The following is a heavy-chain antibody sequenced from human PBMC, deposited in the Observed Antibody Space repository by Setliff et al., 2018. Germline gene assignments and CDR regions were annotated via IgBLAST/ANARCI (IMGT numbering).Heavy chain of an antibody. CDR1: GGSISRYH. J-gene: IGHJ6*03. D-gene: IGHD6-6*01. CDR2: IQTSGTT. V-gene: IGHV4-4*08. CDR3: ARMAVRVASRPSSPLEYYYYMDF. Sequence: SETLSLTCTVSGGSISRYHWSWIRQPPGKGLEWIGYIQTSGTTNYNPSLKSRVTISVDTSKNQFSLRLKSVTAADTAVYYCARMAVRVASRPSSPLEYYYYMDFWGKGATVTVSS.